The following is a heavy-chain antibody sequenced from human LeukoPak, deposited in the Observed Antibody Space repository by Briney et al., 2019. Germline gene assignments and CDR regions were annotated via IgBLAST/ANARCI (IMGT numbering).Heavy chain of an antibody. CDR3: ARTIVVVITGYNWFDP. V-gene: IGHV3-48*03. J-gene: IGHJ5*02. CDR1: GFSFSSYE. D-gene: IGHD3-22*01. Sequence: GGSLRLSCAASGFSFSSYEMNWVRQAPGKGLEWVSYISSSGSTKYYADSVKGRFTISRDNARNSLYLQMNSLRSDDTAVYYCARTIVVVITGYNWFDPWGQGTLVTVSS. CDR2: ISSSGSTK.